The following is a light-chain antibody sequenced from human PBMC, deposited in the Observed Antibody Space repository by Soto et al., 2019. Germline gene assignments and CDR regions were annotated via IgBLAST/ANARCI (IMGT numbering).Light chain of an antibody. CDR3: CSYAGSRWV. V-gene: IGLV2-23*01. CDR2: EGS. CDR1: SSDVGSYHL. J-gene: IGLJ3*02. Sequence: QSVLTQPASVSGSPGQSITISCTGTSSDVGSYHLVSWYQQHPGKAPKLMIYEGSKRPSGVSNRFSGSKSGNTAPLTISGLQAEDEADYYSCSYAGSRWVFGGGTKHTVL.